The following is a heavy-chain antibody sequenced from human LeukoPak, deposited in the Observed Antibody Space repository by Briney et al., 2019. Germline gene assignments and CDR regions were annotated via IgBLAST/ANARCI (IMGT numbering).Heavy chain of an antibody. CDR3: ARVETTYDILTGYRLKVFDY. CDR2: VSAYNGNT. J-gene: IGHJ4*02. Sequence: ASVKVSCKASGFTFTGYYLHWVRQAPGQGLEWMGWVSAYNGNTNYAQKLQGRVTMTTDTSTSTAYMELRSLRSDDTAVYYCARVETTYDILTGYRLKVFDYWGQGTLVTVSS. V-gene: IGHV1-18*04. D-gene: IGHD3-9*01. CDR1: GFTFTGYY.